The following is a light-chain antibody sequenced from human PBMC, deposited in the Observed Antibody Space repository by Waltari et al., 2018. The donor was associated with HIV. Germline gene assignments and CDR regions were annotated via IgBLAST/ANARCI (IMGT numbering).Light chain of an antibody. J-gene: IGKJ2*01. CDR2: ATS. Sequence: DIQMTQSPSSLSASVGDRVTITCRASQTIKSFLNWYQQKPGKAPNLLIYATSTLHGGVPSRFTGIGSGTAFTLTISSLRPEDFATYDCQQSYNTPYTFGQGTKLEIK. CDR1: QTIKSF. CDR3: QQSYNTPYT. V-gene: IGKV1-39*01.